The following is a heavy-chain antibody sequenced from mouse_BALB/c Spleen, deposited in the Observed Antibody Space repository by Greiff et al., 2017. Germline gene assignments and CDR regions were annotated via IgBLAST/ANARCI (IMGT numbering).Heavy chain of an antibody. CDR1: GYTFSSYW. CDR2: ILPGSGST. V-gene: IGHV1-9*01. D-gene: IGHD2-1*01. Sequence: VKLMESGAELMKPGASVKISCKATGYTFSSYWIEWVKQRPGHGLEWIGEILPGSGSTNYNEKFKGKATFTADTSSNTAYMQLSSLTSEDSAVYYCATRRGGNSFAYWGQGTLVTVSA. CDR3: ATRRGGNSFAY. J-gene: IGHJ3*01.